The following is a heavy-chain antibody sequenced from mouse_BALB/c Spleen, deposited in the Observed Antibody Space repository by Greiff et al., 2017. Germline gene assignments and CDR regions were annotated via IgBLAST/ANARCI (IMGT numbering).Heavy chain of an antibody. CDR2: IWAGGST. Sequence: VQRVESGPGLVAPSQSLSITCTVSGFSLTSYGVHWVRQPPGKGLEWLGVIWAGGSTNYNSALMSRLSISKDNSKSQVFLKMNSLQTDDTAMYYCARMGDRSAWFAYWGQGTLVTVSA. CDR3: ARMGDRSAWFAY. V-gene: IGHV2-9*02. D-gene: IGHD2-14*01. J-gene: IGHJ3*01. CDR1: GFSLTSYG.